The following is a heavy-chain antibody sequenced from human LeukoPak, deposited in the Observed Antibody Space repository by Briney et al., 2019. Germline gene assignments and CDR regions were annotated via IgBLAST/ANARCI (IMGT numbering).Heavy chain of an antibody. V-gene: IGHV3-23*01. D-gene: IGHD3-22*01. CDR3: AKGYDSSGYYTLDY. J-gene: IGHJ4*02. CDR1: GFTFSIYA. CDR2: ISGSGETA. Sequence: GGSLRLSCAASGFTFSIYAMSWVRQAPGKGLQWVSGISGSGETAYYADSVKGRFTIFRDNSKNTLYLQMNSLRAEDTAVYYCAKGYDSSGYYTLDYWGQGTLVTVSS.